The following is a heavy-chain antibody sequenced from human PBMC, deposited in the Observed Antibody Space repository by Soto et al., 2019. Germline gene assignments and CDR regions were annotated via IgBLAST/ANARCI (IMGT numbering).Heavy chain of an antibody. CDR2: INPRGVST. CDR1: GYTFTSYY. D-gene: IGHD3-22*01. Sequence: ASVKVSCKASGYTFTSYYLHWVRQAPGQGLEWIGLINPRGVSTSYPQNFQGRVTMTRDTSTSTVYMELSSLRSEDTAVYYCARGLGYYDSSGYFLDYFDYWGQGTLVTVSS. J-gene: IGHJ4*02. V-gene: IGHV1-46*01. CDR3: ARGLGYYDSSGYFLDYFDY.